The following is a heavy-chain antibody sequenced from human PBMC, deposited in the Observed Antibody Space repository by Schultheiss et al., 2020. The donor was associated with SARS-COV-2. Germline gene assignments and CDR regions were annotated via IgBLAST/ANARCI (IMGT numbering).Heavy chain of an antibody. Sequence: SVKVSCKASGYTFTSYGISWVRQAPGQGLEWMGGIIPIFGTANYAQKFQGRVTITADESTSTAYMELSSLRSEDTAVYYCAARLRGSSSPGWFDPWGQGTLVTVSS. V-gene: IGHV1-69*13. D-gene: IGHD6-6*01. CDR2: IIPIFGTA. CDR3: AARLRGSSSPGWFDP. J-gene: IGHJ5*02. CDR1: GYTFTSYG.